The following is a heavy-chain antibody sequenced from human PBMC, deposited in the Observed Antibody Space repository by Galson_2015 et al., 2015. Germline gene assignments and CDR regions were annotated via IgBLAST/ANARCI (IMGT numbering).Heavy chain of an antibody. Sequence: SLRLSCAASGFTFSGYAMGWVRQAPGKGLDWVSLLSGSGGSIDYADSVKGRFTISRDNSKNTLYLQMDSLRADDTAVYYCVRGVGGHFDYWGQGTLVTVSS. CDR3: VRGVGGHFDY. V-gene: IGHV3-23*01. D-gene: IGHD1-26*01. J-gene: IGHJ4*02. CDR1: GFTFSGYA. CDR2: LSGSGGSI.